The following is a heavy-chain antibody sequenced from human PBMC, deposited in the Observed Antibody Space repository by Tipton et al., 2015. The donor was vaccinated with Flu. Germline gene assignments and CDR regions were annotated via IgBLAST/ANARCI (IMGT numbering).Heavy chain of an antibody. D-gene: IGHD4-17*01. CDR2: IYHSGST. V-gene: IGHV4-38-2*01. Sequence: GLVKPSETLSLTCAVSGYSISSGYYWGWIRQPPGKGLEWIGSIYHSGSTYYNPSLKSRVTISVDTSKNQFSLKLSSVTAADTAVYYCASIDPTVTTANDAFDIWGQGTMVTVSS. CDR1: GYSISSGYY. J-gene: IGHJ3*02. CDR3: ASIDPTVTTANDAFDI.